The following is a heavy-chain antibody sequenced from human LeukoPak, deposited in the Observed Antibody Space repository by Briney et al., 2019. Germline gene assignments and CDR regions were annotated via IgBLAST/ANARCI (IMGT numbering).Heavy chain of an antibody. Sequence: GGSLRLSCAASGFTFSSYWMSWVRQAPGKGLEWVANIKQDGSEKYYVGSVKGRFTISRDNAKNSLYLQMNSLRAEDTAVYYCARVSGAAAVPNDYWGQGTLVTVSS. V-gene: IGHV3-7*01. J-gene: IGHJ4*02. CDR2: IKQDGSEK. CDR3: ARVSGAAAVPNDY. CDR1: GFTFSSYW. D-gene: IGHD6-13*01.